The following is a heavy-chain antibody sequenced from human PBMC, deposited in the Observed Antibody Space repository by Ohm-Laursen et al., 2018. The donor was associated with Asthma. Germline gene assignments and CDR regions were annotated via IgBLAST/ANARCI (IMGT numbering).Heavy chain of an antibody. D-gene: IGHD3-3*01. CDR3: ARDVMEWYLPAFDF. J-gene: IGHJ4*02. V-gene: IGHV3-30-3*01. CDR1: GFTFGSYA. CDR2: GGSYYDGGLK. Sequence: SLRLSCSASGFTFGSYAMHWVRQAPGKGLEWVAVGGSYYDGGLKYYADSVNGRFTVSRDDSKNTLYLQMNSLRPDDTAVYYCARDVMEWYLPAFDFWGQGTLVTVSS.